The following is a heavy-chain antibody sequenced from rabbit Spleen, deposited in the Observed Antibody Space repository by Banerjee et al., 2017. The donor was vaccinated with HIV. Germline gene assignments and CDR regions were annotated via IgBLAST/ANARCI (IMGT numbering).Heavy chain of an antibody. V-gene: IGHV1S45*01. CDR1: GFSFSSAYF. J-gene: IGHJ4*01. D-gene: IGHD6-1*01. Sequence: QEQLVESGGGLVQPEGSLTLTCTASGFSFSSAYFMCWVHQAPGKGLELIACIYNGDGSTYYASWAKGRFTISKTSSTTVTLQMTSLTAADTATYFCVRSGYSGDAYPFKLWGPGTLVTVS. CDR2: IYNGDGST. CDR3: VRSGYSGDAYPFKL.